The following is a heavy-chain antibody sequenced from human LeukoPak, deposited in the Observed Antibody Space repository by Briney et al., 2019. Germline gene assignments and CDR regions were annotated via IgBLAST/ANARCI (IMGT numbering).Heavy chain of an antibody. J-gene: IGHJ4*02. V-gene: IGHV3-23*01. Sequence: GRPLRLSCAASGFTFSSYGMHWVRQAPGKGLEWVSGISASGGETWYPDSVKGRFTISRDNSKNTLFLQMNSLRVEDTAIYYCAKDAAGPEYWGQGTLVTVSS. CDR1: GFTFSSYG. CDR2: ISASGGET. CDR3: AKDAAGPEY. D-gene: IGHD6-13*01.